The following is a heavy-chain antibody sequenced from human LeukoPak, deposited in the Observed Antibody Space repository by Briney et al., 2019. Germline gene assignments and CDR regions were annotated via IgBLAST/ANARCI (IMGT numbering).Heavy chain of an antibody. D-gene: IGHD3-22*01. CDR2: ISGSGGST. Sequence: GGSLRLSCAASGFTFSSYAMSWVRQAPGKGLEWVSAISGSGGSTYYADSVKGRFTISRDNSKNTLYLQMNSLRAEDTAVYYCAKETITMIVVAITAYFDYWGQGTLVTVSS. CDR3: AKETITMIVVAITAYFDY. J-gene: IGHJ4*02. CDR1: GFTFSSYA. V-gene: IGHV3-23*01.